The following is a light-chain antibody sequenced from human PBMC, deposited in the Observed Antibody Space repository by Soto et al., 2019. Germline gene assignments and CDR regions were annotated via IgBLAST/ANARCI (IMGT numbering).Light chain of an antibody. CDR1: SIDVGGYNY. CDR3: SSYTSSSTLYV. V-gene: IGLV2-14*03. J-gene: IGLJ1*01. Sequence: QSVLTQPASGSGSPGQSIAISCPGASIDVGGYNYVSWYQQHPGKAPKLMIYDVASRPSGVSDRFSGSKSGNTASLTISGLQAEDEADYYCSSYTSSSTLYVFGTGTKVTVL. CDR2: DVA.